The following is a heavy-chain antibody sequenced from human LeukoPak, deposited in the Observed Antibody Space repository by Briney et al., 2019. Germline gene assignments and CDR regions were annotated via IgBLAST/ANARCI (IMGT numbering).Heavy chain of an antibody. V-gene: IGHV3-23*01. CDR3: AKHIIVGTTKSMDS. D-gene: IGHD1-26*01. Sequence: PGGSLRLSCAASGFTFSSYAMSWVRQAPGKGLEWVSAISGSGGGTYYTDSVKGRFTISRDNSENTLFLQMNSLRAEDTAVYYCAKHIIVGTTKSMDSWGQGTLVTVSS. CDR1: GFTFSSYA. CDR2: ISGSGGGT. J-gene: IGHJ4*02.